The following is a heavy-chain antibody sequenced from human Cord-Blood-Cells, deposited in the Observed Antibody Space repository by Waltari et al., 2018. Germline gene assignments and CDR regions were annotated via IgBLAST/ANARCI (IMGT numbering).Heavy chain of an antibody. CDR1: GYSISRGHY. D-gene: IGHD5-12*01. J-gene: IGHJ4*02. V-gene: IGHV4-38-2*01. Sequence: QVQLQESGPGLVKPSETLSLTCAVSGYSISRGHYWGWIRQPPGKGLEWIGSIYHSGSTYYNPSLKSRVTISVDTSKNQFSLKLSSVTAADTAVYYCARIRRDGYNYYFDYWGQGTLVTVSS. CDR2: IYHSGST. CDR3: ARIRRDGYNYYFDY.